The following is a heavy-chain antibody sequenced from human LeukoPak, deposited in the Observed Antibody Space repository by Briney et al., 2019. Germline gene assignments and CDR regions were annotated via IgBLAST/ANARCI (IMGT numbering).Heavy chain of an antibody. CDR3: ARWASTYYYYYYIDV. V-gene: IGHV4-59*01. CDR1: GGSISSYY. CDR2: IYYSGST. J-gene: IGHJ6*03. Sequence: SETLSHTCTVSGGSISSYYWSWIRQPPGKGLEWIGYIYYSGSTNYNPSLKSRVTISVDTSKNQFSLKLSSVTAADTAVYYCARWASTYYYYYYIDVSGKGTTVTVSS. D-gene: IGHD4-11*01.